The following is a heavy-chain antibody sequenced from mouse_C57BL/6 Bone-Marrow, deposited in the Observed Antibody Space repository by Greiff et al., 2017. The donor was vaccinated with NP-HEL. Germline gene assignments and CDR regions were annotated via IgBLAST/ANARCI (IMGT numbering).Heavy chain of an antibody. CDR2: ISNDGSN. CDR1: GYSITGGYY. V-gene: IGHV3-6*01. J-gene: IGHJ1*03. CDR3: ARVGYYWYFDV. Sequence: EVQLQESGPGLVKPSQSLSLTCSVTGYSITGGYYWNWIRQFPGNKLELMGYISNDGSNNYNPTLKNRISIARDTSKHQFFLKLNSVNTEDTATYYCARVGYYWYFDVWGKGTSVTVSS.